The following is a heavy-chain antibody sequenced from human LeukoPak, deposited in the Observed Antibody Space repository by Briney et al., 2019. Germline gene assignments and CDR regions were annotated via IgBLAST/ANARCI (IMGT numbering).Heavy chain of an antibody. V-gene: IGHV3-23*01. J-gene: IGHJ4*02. CDR1: GFTSSSQE. D-gene: IGHD6-19*01. CDR2: ITPGSTYT. Sequence: GGSLRLSCIASGFTSSSQELTWVRQAPGKGLEWVSTITPGSTYTKYADSVAGRFTISRDDSTNTLYLQMNSLRAEDTAVYFCAKHYVRDLAVANAGYWGQGTLVTVSS. CDR3: AKHYVRDLAVANAGY.